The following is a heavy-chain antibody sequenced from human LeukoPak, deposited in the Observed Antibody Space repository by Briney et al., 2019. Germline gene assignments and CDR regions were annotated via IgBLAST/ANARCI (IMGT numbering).Heavy chain of an antibody. Sequence: GGSQRLSCAASGFTFSSYGMHWVRQAPGKGLEWVAVIWYDGSNKYYADSVKGRFTISRDNSKNTLYLQMNSLRAEDTAVYYCAKAEYYYDSSGFDYWGQGTLVTVSS. CDR1: GFTFSSYG. J-gene: IGHJ4*02. CDR3: AKAEYYYDSSGFDY. D-gene: IGHD3-22*01. CDR2: IWYDGSNK. V-gene: IGHV3-33*06.